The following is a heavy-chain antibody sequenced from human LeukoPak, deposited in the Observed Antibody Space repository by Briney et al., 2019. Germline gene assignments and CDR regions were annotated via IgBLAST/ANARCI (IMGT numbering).Heavy chain of an antibody. D-gene: IGHD5-24*01. CDR1: GDSVSSDNYY. Sequence: PSETLSLTCTVSGDSVSSDNYYWSWIRQPPGKGLEWIGYIYYSGSTNYNPSLKSRVTISVDTSKNQFSLKLSSVTAADTAVYYCARGRRWLQLLLDYWGQGTLVTVSS. CDR3: ARGRRWLQLLLDY. CDR2: IYYSGST. J-gene: IGHJ4*02. V-gene: IGHV4-61*01.